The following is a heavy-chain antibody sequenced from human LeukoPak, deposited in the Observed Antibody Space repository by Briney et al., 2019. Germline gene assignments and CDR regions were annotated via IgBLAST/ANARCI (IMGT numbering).Heavy chain of an antibody. CDR1: GYTFTGYY. Sequence: GASVKVSCKASGYTFTGYYMHRVRQAPGQGLEWMGRINPNNGGTNYAQNFQGRVTMTRDTAISTAYMELSRLRSDDTAVYHCARQNGTTNDYWGQGTLVTVSS. V-gene: IGHV1-2*06. CDR3: ARQNGTTNDY. CDR2: INPNNGGT. D-gene: IGHD1-1*01. J-gene: IGHJ4*02.